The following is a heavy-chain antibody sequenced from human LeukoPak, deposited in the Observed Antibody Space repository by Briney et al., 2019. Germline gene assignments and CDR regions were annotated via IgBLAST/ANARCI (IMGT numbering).Heavy chain of an antibody. CDR2: IYSGGST. CDR1: GGSISSSSYY. J-gene: IGHJ5*02. CDR3: ARQPRVLRFLEWLLYSWFDP. V-gene: IGHV4-39*01. D-gene: IGHD3-3*01. Sequence: SETLSLTCTVSGGSISSSSYYWGWIRQPPGKGLEWIGSIYSGGSTYYNPSLKSRVTISVDTSKNQFSLRLSSVTAADTAVYYCARQPRVLRFLEWLLYSWFDPWGRGTLVTVSS.